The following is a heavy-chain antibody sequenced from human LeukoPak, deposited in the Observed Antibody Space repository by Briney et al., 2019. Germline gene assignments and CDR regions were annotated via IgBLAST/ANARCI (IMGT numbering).Heavy chain of an antibody. CDR3: ARRAGAYSHPYNY. CDR2: ISSSGSTI. D-gene: IGHD4/OR15-4a*01. Sequence: GGSLRLSCAASGFTFSSYEMNWVRQAPGKGLEWVSYISSSGSTIYYADSVKGRFTISRDNSKNTLYLQMNSLRAEDTAVYYCARRAGAYSHPYNYWGQGTLVTVSS. V-gene: IGHV3-48*03. CDR1: GFTFSSYE. J-gene: IGHJ4*02.